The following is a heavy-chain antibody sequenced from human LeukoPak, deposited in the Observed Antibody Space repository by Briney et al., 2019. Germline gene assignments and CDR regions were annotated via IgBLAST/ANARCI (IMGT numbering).Heavy chain of an antibody. CDR2: ISGSGGST. CDR1: GFTFSSYA. J-gene: IGHJ6*03. V-gene: IGHV3-23*01. D-gene: IGHD3-16*01. CDR3: ARDRPLGSSYYYYMDV. Sequence: GGSLRLSCAASGFTFSSYAMSWVRQAPGKGLEWVSAISGSGGSTYYADSVKGRFTISRDNSKNTLYLQMNSLRAEDTAVYYCARDRPLGSSYYYYMDVWGKGTTVTVSS.